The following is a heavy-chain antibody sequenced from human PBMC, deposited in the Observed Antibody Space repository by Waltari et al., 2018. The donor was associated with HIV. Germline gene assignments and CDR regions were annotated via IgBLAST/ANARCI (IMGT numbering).Heavy chain of an antibody. CDR3: ARDYDFWSGSRFDI. CDR2: IYYSGST. V-gene: IGHV4-59*01. D-gene: IGHD3-3*01. Sequence: QVQLQESGPGLVKPSETLSLTCTVSGGSISSYYWSWIRQPPGKGLEWIGYIYYSGSTNYNPSLKSRVTISVDTSKNQFSLKLSSVTAADTAVYYCARDYDFWSGSRFDIWGQGTMVTVSS. J-gene: IGHJ3*02. CDR1: GGSISSYY.